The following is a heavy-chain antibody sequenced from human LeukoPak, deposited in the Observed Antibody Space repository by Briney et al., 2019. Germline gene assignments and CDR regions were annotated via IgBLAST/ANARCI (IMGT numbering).Heavy chain of an antibody. J-gene: IGHJ4*02. CDR2: ISYDGSNK. CDR3: AKVTLRGVMAYFFDY. Sequence: HSGGSLRLSCAASGFTFSSYGMHWVRQAPGKGLEWVAVISYDGSNKYYADSVKGRFTISRDNSKNTLYLQMNSLRAEDTAVYYCAKVTLRGVMAYFFDYWGQGTLVTVSS. CDR1: GFTFSSYG. D-gene: IGHD3-10*01. V-gene: IGHV3-30*18.